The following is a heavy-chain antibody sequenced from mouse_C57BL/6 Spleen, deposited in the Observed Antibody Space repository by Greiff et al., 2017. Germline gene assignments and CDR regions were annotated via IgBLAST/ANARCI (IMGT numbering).Heavy chain of an antibody. J-gene: IGHJ2*01. V-gene: IGHV1-55*01. D-gene: IGHD4-1*01. CDR1: GYTFTSYW. Sequence: QVQLKQPGAELVKPGASVKMSCKASGYTFTSYWITWVKQRPGQGLEWIGDIYPGSGSTNYNEKFKSKATLTVDTSSSTAYMQLSSLTSEDSAVYYCARLTGKGFYFDYWGQGTTLTVSS. CDR2: IYPGSGST. CDR3: ARLTGKGFYFDY.